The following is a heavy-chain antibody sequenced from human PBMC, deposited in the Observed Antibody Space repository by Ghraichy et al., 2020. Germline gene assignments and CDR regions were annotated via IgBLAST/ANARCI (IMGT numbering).Heavy chain of an antibody. CDR3: ARHGRRATTVDY. D-gene: IGHD1-26*01. V-gene: IGHV4-39*01. J-gene: IGHJ4*02. CDR2: IYYSGST. CDR1: GGSISSSSYY. Sequence: SETLSLTCTVSGGSISSSSYYWGWIRQPPGKGLEWIGSIYYSGSTYYNPSLKSRVTISVDTSKNQFSLKLSSVTAADTAVYYCARHGRRATTVDYWGQGTLVTVSS.